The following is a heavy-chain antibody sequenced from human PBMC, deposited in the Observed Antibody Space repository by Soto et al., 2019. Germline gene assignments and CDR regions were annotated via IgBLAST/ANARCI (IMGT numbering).Heavy chain of an antibody. J-gene: IGHJ5*02. Sequence: GASVKVSCKASGGTFSSYAISWVRQAPGQGLEWMGGIIPIFGTANYAQKFQGRVTITADESTSTAYMELSSLRSEDTAVYYCANAIVVVPAAIGWFDPWCQGTLVTVSS. CDR3: ANAIVVVPAAIGWFDP. V-gene: IGHV1-69*13. CDR2: IIPIFGTA. CDR1: GGTFSSYA. D-gene: IGHD2-2*01.